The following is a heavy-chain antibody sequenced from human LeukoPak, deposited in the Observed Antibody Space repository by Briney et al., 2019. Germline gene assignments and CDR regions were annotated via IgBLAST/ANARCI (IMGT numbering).Heavy chain of an antibody. V-gene: IGHV3-7*01. CDR3: ARGIAARLSLDY. CDR2: IKQVGSEK. D-gene: IGHD6-6*01. Sequence: GGSLRLSCAASGFTFSRYWMSWVRQAPGKGLEWVANIKQVGSEKYYVDSVKGRFTISRDNAKNSLYLQMNSLRAEDTAVYYCARGIAARLSLDYWGQGTLVTVSS. J-gene: IGHJ4*02. CDR1: GFTFSRYW.